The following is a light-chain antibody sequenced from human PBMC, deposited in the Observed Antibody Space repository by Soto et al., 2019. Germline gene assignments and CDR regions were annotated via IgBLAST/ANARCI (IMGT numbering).Light chain of an antibody. CDR1: QSVSSDY. J-gene: IGKJ4*01. CDR3: QQYGSSPLT. V-gene: IGKV3-20*01. Sequence: EIVLTQSPGTLSLSPGERTTLSCRASQSVSSDYLAWYQQKPGQTPKVLIYRASSRATGIPDRLRGSGSGTDFTLTISRLEPEDFAVYYCQQYGSSPLTFGGGTKVEIK. CDR2: RAS.